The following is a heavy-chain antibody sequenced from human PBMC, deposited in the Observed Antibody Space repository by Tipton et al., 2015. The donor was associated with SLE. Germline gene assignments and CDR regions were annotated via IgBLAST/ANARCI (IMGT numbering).Heavy chain of an antibody. CDR1: GGSVSSGFYY. CDR2: INTSGTT. V-gene: IGHV4-61*02. CDR3: ARVDGATGRDS. D-gene: IGHD5-12*01. J-gene: IGHJ5*01. Sequence: TLSLTCSVSGGSVSSGFYYWSWIRQPAGKGLEWIGRINTSGTTNYNPSLKSRVTISLDTSRNHFSLRLSSVTAADTAVYYCARVDGATGRDSWGQGTLVTVSS.